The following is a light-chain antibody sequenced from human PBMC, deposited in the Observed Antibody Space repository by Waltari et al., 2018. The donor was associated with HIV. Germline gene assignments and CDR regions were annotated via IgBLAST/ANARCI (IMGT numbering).Light chain of an antibody. J-gene: IGLJ3*02. CDR2: HNN. CDR1: SSNVVTNY. V-gene: IGLV1-47*01. CDR3: ATWDDSLSAWL. Sequence: QSVLTQPPSASGTPGQRVTISCSGSSSNVVTNYVNWYKQLPGTAPELVIYHNNQLPLGVPDRFSGSKSGTSASRASSGLRSEDEADYYCATWDDSLSAWLFGGGTRLSVL.